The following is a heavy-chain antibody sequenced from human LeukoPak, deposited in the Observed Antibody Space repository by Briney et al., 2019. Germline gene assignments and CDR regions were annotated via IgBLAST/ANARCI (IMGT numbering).Heavy chain of an antibody. CDR2: IYSSGTT. D-gene: IGHD3/OR15-3a*01. Sequence: SETLSLTCVVSGGSLHRSFWTWVRQPPGKGLEWIGRIYSSGTTDYSPSLKSRLTISIDTSKNQFSLRLASVTAADTAVYCCWRRPAVDGPIDNWGQGILVAVSS. CDR1: GGSLHRSF. J-gene: IGHJ4*02. CDR3: WRRPAVDGPIDN. V-gene: IGHV4-59*01.